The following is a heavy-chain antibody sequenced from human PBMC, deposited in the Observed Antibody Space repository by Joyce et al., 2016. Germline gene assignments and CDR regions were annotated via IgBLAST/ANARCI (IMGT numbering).Heavy chain of an antibody. J-gene: IGHJ3*02. CDR1: GESFSDYY. CDR3: ARGRSSGRPFDAFNI. CDR2: IDRTGNT. D-gene: IGHD6-19*01. V-gene: IGHV4-34*01. Sequence: QVQLQQWGAGLLKPSETLSLTCAVYGESFSDYYWSWIRQPPGKGLEWIGEIDRTGNTNNNPSRKSRVAISGDTSKNYFSLKLNSVTAADTAVYYWARGRSSGRPFDAFNIWGQGTIVTVSS.